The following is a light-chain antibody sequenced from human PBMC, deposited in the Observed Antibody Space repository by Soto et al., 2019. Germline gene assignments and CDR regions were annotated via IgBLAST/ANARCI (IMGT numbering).Light chain of an antibody. CDR1: QSISSY. CDR3: QQRSDWPST. Sequence: EIVLTQSPATLSLSPGERATLSCRASQSISSYLAWYQQKSGQPPRLLMYDASKRATGIPARFSGSGSGTDFTLTISSLETEDFAIYYCQQRSDWPSTFGRGTKLDIK. CDR2: DAS. V-gene: IGKV3-11*01. J-gene: IGKJ2*02.